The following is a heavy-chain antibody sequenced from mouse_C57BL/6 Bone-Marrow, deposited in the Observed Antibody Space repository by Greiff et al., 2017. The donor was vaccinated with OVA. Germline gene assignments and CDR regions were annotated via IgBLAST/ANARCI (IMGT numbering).Heavy chain of an antibody. Sequence: EVKLMESGGGLVKPGGSLKLSCAASGFTFSDYGMHWVRQAPEKGLEWVAYISSGSSTIYYADTVKGRSTISRDNAKNTLFLQMTSLRSEDTAMYYCASNWDRTMDYWGQGTSVTVSS. J-gene: IGHJ4*01. D-gene: IGHD4-1*01. CDR2: ISSGSSTI. CDR3: ASNWDRTMDY. CDR1: GFTFSDYG. V-gene: IGHV5-17*01.